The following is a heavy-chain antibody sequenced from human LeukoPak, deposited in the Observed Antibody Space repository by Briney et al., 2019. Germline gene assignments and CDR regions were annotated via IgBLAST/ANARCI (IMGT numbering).Heavy chain of an antibody. CDR2: INQDGSEK. J-gene: IGHJ4*02. CDR1: GFTFDDYW. V-gene: IGHV3-7*01. CDR3: ARDWFHAIDY. D-gene: IGHD2/OR15-2a*01. Sequence: GGSLRLSCGASGFTFDDYWMSWVRQAPGQGLEWVANINQDGSEKYYLDSAKGRFTISRDNARNSLYLQVNSLRAEDTAVYYCARDWFHAIDYWGQGTLVTVSS.